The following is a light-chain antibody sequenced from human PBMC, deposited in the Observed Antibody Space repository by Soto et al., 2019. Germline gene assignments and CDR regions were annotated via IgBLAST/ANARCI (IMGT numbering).Light chain of an antibody. CDR2: GAS. J-gene: IGKJ5*01. V-gene: IGKV3-20*01. CDR1: QSVSSY. CDR3: QQYGSSST. Sequence: EIVLTQSPATLSLSPGERATLSCRASQSVSSYLAWYQQKPGQAPRLLIYGASSRPTGIPDRFSGSGSGTDFTLTISRMAPEDFAVDYCQQYGSSSTFGQGTRLEIK.